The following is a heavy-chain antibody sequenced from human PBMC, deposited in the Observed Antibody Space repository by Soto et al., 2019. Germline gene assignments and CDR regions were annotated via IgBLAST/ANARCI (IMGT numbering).Heavy chain of an antibody. CDR1: GVSISSGGYY. CDR2: IYYSGST. CDR3: ARGMEYNWNPAGWFDP. V-gene: IGHV4-31*03. J-gene: IGHJ5*02. Sequence: SETLSLTCTVSGVSISSGGYYWSWLRQHPGKGLEWIGYIYYSGSTYYNPSLKSRVTISVDTSKNQFSLKLSSVTAADTAVYYCARGMEYNWNPAGWFDPWGQGTLVTVSS. D-gene: IGHD1-20*01.